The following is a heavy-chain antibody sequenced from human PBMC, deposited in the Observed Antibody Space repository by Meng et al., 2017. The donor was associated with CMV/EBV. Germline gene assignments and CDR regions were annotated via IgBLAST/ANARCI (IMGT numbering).Heavy chain of an antibody. CDR1: GYTFTGYY. CDR3: ARGRGSSFSYYGMDV. D-gene: IGHD6-6*01. J-gene: IGHJ6*02. V-gene: IGHV1-2*02. Sequence: ASVKVSCKASGYTFTGYYMHWVRQAPGQGLEWMGWINPNSGGTNYAQKFQGRVTMTRDTSISTAYMELSRLRSDDTAVYYCARGRGSSFSYYGMDVWDQGTTVTVSS. CDR2: INPNSGGT.